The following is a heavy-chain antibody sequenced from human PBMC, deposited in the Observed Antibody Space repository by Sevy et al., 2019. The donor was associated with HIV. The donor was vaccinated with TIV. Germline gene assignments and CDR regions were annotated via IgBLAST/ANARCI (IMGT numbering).Heavy chain of an antibody. CDR3: ALERLSSDVAEYFQN. Sequence: GGSLRISCATSGFTFSSYSMHWVRQAPGKGLEWVATISYDGINKHYADSVKGRFTISRDNFKNSLSLQMNSLRAEDTAVYFCALERLSSDVAEYFQNWGQGTLVTVSS. CDR1: GFTFSSYS. V-gene: IGHV3-30-3*01. D-gene: IGHD1-1*01. J-gene: IGHJ1*01. CDR2: ISYDGINK.